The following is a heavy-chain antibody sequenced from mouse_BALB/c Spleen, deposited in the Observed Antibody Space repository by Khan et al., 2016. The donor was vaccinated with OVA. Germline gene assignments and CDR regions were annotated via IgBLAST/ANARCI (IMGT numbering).Heavy chain of an antibody. J-gene: IGHJ3*01. Sequence: QVQLQQSGAELAKPGASVKMSCTASGYTFTTYWIPWVQQRPGQGLDWIGYITPRTGYTESNQTFKDKATLTTDESSSAAYLQLSSLTSEDSAVYDWTRRGLYGRVTFWGQGNLVTVAA. V-gene: IGHV1-7*01. CDR3: TRRGLYGRVTF. D-gene: IGHD1-1*02. CDR2: ITPRTGYT. CDR1: GYTFTTYW.